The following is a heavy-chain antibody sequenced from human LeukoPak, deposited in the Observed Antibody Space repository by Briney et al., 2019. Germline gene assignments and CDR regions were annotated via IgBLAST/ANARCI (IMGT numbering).Heavy chain of an antibody. CDR2: ISAYNGNT. D-gene: IGHD6-13*01. Sequence: ASVKVSCKASGYNFIGYYIHWVRQAPGQGLEWMGWISAYNGNTNYAQKLQGRVTMTTDTSTSTAYMELRSLRSDDTAVYYCARDVAAAGTGDYWGQGTLVTVSS. CDR3: ARDVAAAGTGDY. CDR1: GYNFIGYY. V-gene: IGHV1-18*04. J-gene: IGHJ4*02.